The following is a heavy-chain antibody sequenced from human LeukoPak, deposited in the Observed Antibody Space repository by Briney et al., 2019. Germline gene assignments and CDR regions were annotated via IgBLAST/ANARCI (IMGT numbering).Heavy chain of an antibody. Sequence: PGGSLRLSCAAYGFTFSSYGMHWVRQAPGKGLEWVAFIRYDGSNKYDADSMKGRFTISRDNSKNTLSLQMNCLRGEDTAIYYCAKDHCTNGVCYTDYWGQGTLVTVSS. CDR3: AKDHCTNGVCYTDY. D-gene: IGHD2-8*01. CDR2: IRYDGSNK. V-gene: IGHV3-30*02. CDR1: GFTFSSYG. J-gene: IGHJ4*02.